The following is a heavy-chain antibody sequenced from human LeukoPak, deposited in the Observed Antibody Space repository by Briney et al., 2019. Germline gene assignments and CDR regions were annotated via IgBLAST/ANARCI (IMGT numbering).Heavy chain of an antibody. J-gene: IGHJ5*02. CDR2: IYHSGST. CDR3: ARHITMVRGVTVPFDP. CDR1: GYSISSGYY. D-gene: IGHD3-10*01. Sequence: NTSETLSLTCTVSGYSISSGYYWGWIRQPPGKGLEWIGSIYHSGSTYYNPSLKSRVTISVDTSKNQFSLKLSSVTAADTAVYYCARHITMVRGVTVPFDPWGQGTLVTVSS. V-gene: IGHV4-38-2*02.